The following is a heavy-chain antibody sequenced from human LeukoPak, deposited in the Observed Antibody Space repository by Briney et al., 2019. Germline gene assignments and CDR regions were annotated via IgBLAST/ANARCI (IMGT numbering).Heavy chain of an antibody. J-gene: IGHJ6*02. CDR2: IWYDGSNK. CDR3: ARERTLYVSGSGYGMDV. Sequence: GKFLRLSCAASGFAFSSYGMHWVRQAPGKGLEWVALIWYDGSNKYYADSVKGRFTISRDSSKNTLYLEMSSLRAEDTAVYFCARERTLYVSGSGYGMDVWGQGTTVTVSS. CDR1: GFAFSSYG. D-gene: IGHD3-10*01. V-gene: IGHV3-33*01.